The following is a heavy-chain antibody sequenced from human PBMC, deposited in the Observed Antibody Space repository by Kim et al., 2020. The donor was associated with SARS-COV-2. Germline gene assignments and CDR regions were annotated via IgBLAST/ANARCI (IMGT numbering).Heavy chain of an antibody. CDR3: ARGVRNVLLWFGELLDY. Sequence: GGSLRLSCAASGFTFSSYAMHWVRQAPGKGLEWVAVISYDGSNKYYADSVKGRFTISRDNSKNTLYLQMNSLRAEDTAVYYCARGVRNVLLWFGELLDY. J-gene: IGHJ4*01. V-gene: IGHV3-30*04. D-gene: IGHD3-10*01. CDR2: ISYDGSNK. CDR1: GFTFSSYA.